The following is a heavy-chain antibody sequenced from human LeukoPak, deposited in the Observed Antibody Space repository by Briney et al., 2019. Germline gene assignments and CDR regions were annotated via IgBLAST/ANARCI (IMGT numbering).Heavy chain of an antibody. J-gene: IGHJ6*02. CDR3: AKLRGLGYCSSTSCFEAKYAPDYGMDV. D-gene: IGHD2-2*01. CDR1: GFTFSSYA. CDR2: ISGSGGST. V-gene: IGHV3-23*01. Sequence: PGGSLRLSCAASGFTFSSYAMSWVRQAPGKGLEWVSAISGSGGSTYYADSVKGRFTISRDNSKNTLYLQMNSLRAEDTAVYYCAKLRGLGYCSSTSCFEAKYAPDYGMDVWGQGTTVTVSS.